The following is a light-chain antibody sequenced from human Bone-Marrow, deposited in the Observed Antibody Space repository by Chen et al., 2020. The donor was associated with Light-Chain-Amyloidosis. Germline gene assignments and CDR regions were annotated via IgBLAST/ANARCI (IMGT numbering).Light chain of an antibody. Sequence: NFMLTQPHSVSEYPGKTVIISCTRSSGSIATNYVQWYQQRPGSSPTTVIYEDDPRPSGVPDRFSGAIDRSTNAASLTIAGLETEDEADYYCQSYRGSRQGVFGGGTKLTVL. V-gene: IGLV6-57*01. CDR1: SGSIATNY. J-gene: IGLJ3*02. CDR2: EDD. CDR3: QSYRGSRQGV.